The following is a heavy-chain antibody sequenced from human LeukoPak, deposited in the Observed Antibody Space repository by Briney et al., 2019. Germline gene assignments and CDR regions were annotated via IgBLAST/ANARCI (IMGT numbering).Heavy chain of an antibody. CDR3: ARVRNYYDSSATPPGWFDP. D-gene: IGHD3-22*01. J-gene: IGHJ5*02. V-gene: IGHV4-34*01. CDR1: GGSFSGYY. Sequence: SETLSLTCAVYGGSFSGYYWSWIRQPPGKGLEWIGEINHSGSTNYNPSLKSRVTISVDTSKNQFSLKLSSVTAADTAVYYCARVRNYYDSSATPPGWFDPWGQGTLVTVSS. CDR2: INHSGST.